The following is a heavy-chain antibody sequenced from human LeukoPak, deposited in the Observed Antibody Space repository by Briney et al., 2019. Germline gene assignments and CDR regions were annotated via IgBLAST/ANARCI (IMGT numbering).Heavy chain of an antibody. J-gene: IGHJ4*02. Sequence: GGSLRLSCAASGFTFSSYAMHWVRQAPGKGLEWVAVISYDGSNKYYADSVKGRFTISRDNSKNTLYLQMNSLRAEDTAVYYCARPLSLPGYGGNPWWGQGTLVTVSS. D-gene: IGHD4-23*01. V-gene: IGHV3-30-3*01. CDR3: ARPLSLPGYGGNPW. CDR2: ISYDGSNK. CDR1: GFTFSSYA.